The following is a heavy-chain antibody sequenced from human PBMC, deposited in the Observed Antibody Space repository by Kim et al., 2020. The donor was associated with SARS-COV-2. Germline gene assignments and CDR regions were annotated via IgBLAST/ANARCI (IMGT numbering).Heavy chain of an antibody. D-gene: IGHD2-15*01. V-gene: IGHV4-39*01. Sequence: SETLSLTCTVSGGSISSSSYYWGWIRQPPGKGLEWIGSISYSGITYYNPSLKTRVTIYVHTPKNQFSLKLSSVTAADKAVYYCARRRASGYVYYWGQGTLVTFS. CDR1: GGSISSSSYY. CDR3: ARRRASGYVYY. J-gene: IGHJ4*02. CDR2: ISYSGIT.